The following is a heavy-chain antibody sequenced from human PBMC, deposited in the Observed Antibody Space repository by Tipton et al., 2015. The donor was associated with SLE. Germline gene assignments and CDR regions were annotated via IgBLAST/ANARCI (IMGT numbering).Heavy chain of an antibody. CDR1: GFTFSNYP. D-gene: IGHD1-26*01. Sequence: QLVQSGGGLVQPGGSLRLSCTASGFTFSNYPMSWVRQAPGKGLEWVSAISGSGYSTYYADSVKGRFTISRDNSKNTLYLQMNSLRAEDTAVYYCASGWELSFDYWGQGTLVTVSS. CDR2: ISGSGYST. J-gene: IGHJ4*02. V-gene: IGHV3-23*04. CDR3: ASGWELSFDY.